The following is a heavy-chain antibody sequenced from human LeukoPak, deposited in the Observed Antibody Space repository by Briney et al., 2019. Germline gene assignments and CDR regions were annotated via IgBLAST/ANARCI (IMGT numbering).Heavy chain of an antibody. CDR3: AKRGLLWFGDSLGYYYMDV. D-gene: IGHD3-10*01. V-gene: IGHV3-23*01. Sequence: PGGSLRLSCAASGFTFSSYAMSWVRQAPGKGLEWVSATSGSGGSTSYADSVKGRFTISRDNSKNTLYLQMNSLRAEDTAVYYCAKRGLLWFGDSLGYYYMDVWGKGTTVTVSS. CDR2: TSGSGGST. CDR1: GFTFSSYA. J-gene: IGHJ6*03.